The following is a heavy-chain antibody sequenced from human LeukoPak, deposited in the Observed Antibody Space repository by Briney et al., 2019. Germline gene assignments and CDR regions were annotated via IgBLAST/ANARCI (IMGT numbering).Heavy chain of an antibody. CDR1: GFTFSSYA. J-gene: IGHJ5*02. CDR2: ISGSGGST. D-gene: IGHD6-13*01. Sequence: GGSLRLSCAASGFTFSSYAMSWVRQAPGKGLEWVSAISGSGGSTYYADSVKGRFTISRDNSKNTLYLQMNSLRAEDTAVYYCAKGSRSWYTRGGSNLDHWGQGTLVTVSS. V-gene: IGHV3-23*01. CDR3: AKGSRSWYTRGGSNLDH.